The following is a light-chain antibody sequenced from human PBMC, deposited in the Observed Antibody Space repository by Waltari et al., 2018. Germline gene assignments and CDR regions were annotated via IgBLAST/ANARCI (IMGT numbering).Light chain of an antibody. CDR3: QQYGPT. Sequence: EIVLTQSPGTMTLSPGERATLPCRASQSVSSRYLAWYQQKPGQAPRHLIYGASSRATGIPDRFSGSGSGTDFTLTISRLEPEDFAVYYCQQYGPTVGGGTKVEIK. CDR1: QSVSSRY. V-gene: IGKV3-20*01. CDR2: GAS. J-gene: IGKJ4*01.